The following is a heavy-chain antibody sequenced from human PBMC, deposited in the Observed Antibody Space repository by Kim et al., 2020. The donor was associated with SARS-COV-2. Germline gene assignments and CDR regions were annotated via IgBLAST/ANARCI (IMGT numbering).Heavy chain of an antibody. D-gene: IGHD3-10*01. V-gene: IGHV5-51*01. J-gene: IGHJ6*02. CDR3: ARLLFNYYGSWSYYYYGMDV. CDR1: GYSFTSYW. CDR2: IYPGDSDT. Sequence: GESLKISCKGSGYSFTSYWIGWVRQMPGKGLEWMGIIYPGDSDTRYSPSFQGQVTISADKSISTAYLQWSSLKASDTAMYYCARLLFNYYGSWSYYYYGMDVGGQGTTVTVSS.